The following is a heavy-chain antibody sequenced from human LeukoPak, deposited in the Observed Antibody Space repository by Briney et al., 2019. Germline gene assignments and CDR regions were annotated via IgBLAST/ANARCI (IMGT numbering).Heavy chain of an antibody. J-gene: IGHJ4*02. D-gene: IGHD6-6*01. CDR1: GGSISSYY. V-gene: IGHV4-4*07. Sequence: SETLSLTCTVSGGSISSYYWSWIRQPAGKGLEWIGRIYTSGSTNYNPSLKSRVTISVDTSKNQFSLKLSSVTAADTAVYYCARAASIAARWVFDYWGQGTLVTVSS. CDR2: IYTSGST. CDR3: ARAASIAARWVFDY.